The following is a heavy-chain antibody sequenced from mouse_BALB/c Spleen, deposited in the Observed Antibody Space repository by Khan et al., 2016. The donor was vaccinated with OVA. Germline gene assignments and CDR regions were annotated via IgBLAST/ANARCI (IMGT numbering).Heavy chain of an antibody. CDR1: GYTFTSYT. V-gene: IGHV1-4*01. CDR3: SRVGPYHGKYGAWFAY. J-gene: IGHJ3*01. CDR2: INPTNIYT. D-gene: IGHD2-10*01. Sequence: VQLQESGAELARPGASVKMSCKASGYTFTSYTIHWVKQRPGQGLEWIGYINPTNIYTNYNQKFRDKATLTADKSSRTAYMQLSSLTSEDSAVYYCSRVGPYHGKYGAWFAYWGQGTLVTVSA.